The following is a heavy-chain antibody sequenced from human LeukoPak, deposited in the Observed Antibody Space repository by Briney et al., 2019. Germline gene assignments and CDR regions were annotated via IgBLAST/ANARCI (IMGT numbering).Heavy chain of an antibody. J-gene: IGHJ3*02. CDR2: IYPGDSDT. CDR1: GYSFTSYW. Sequence: GESLKISCRGFGYSFTSYWIAWVRQMPGKGLEWMGIIYPGDSDTRYSPSFQGLVTFSADKSISTAYLQWSSLKASDTAMYYCARLNDGFDIWGQGAMVIVSS. CDR3: ARLNDGFDI. V-gene: IGHV5-51*01.